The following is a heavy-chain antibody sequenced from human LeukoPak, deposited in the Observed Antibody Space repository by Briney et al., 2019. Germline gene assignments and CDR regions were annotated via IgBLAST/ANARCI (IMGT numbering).Heavy chain of an antibody. CDR1: GGTFSSYA. J-gene: IGHJ5*02. V-gene: IGHV1-69*01. Sequence: SVKVSCKASGGTFSSYAISWVRQAPGQGLEWMGGIIPIFGTANYAQKFQGRVTITADESTSTAYMELSSLRSEDTAAYYCASRNCSSTSCYHWFDPWGQGTLVTVSS. D-gene: IGHD2-2*01. CDR3: ASRNCSSTSCYHWFDP. CDR2: IIPIFGTA.